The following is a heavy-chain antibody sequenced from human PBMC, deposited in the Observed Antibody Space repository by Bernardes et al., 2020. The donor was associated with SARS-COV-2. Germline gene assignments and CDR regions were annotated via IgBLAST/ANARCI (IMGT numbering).Heavy chain of an antibody. V-gene: IGHV3-23*01. CDR3: ANLGPHTVVTQIR. J-gene: IGHJ4*02. CDR1: GFTFSRYA. D-gene: IGHD2-15*01. CDR2: ISGSGGST. Sequence: GSLSLSCAASGFTFSRYAMSWVRQAPGKGLEWVSAISGSGGSTYYADSVKGRFTISRDNSKNTLYLQMNSLRAEDTAVYYCANLGPHTVVTQIRWGQGTLVTVSS.